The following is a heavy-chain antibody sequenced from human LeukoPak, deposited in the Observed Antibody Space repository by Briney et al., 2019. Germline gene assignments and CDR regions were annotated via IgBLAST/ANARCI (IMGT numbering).Heavy chain of an antibody. CDR2: IYPGDSDT. V-gene: IGHV5-51*01. Sequence: GESLKISCKGSGYSFTSYWIGWVRQMPGKGMEWMGIIYPGDSDTRYSPSFQCQVSISADKSISTAYLQWSSLKASDTAMYYCARRIAVAGLNWFDPGGQGTLVTVSS. CDR1: GYSFTSYW. J-gene: IGHJ5*02. D-gene: IGHD6-19*01. CDR3: ARRIAVAGLNWFDP.